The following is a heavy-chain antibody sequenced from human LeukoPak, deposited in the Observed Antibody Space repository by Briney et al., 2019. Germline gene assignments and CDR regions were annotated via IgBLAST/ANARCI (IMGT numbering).Heavy chain of an antibody. CDR1: GFTFSSYG. D-gene: IGHD3-10*01. CDR2: IRYDGSNK. CDR3: ANARLYYGSGSYYS. Sequence: PGGSLRLSCAASGFTFSSYGMHWVRQAPGKGLEWVAFIRYDGSNKYYADSVKGRFTISRDNSKNTLYLQMNSLRAEDTAVYYCANARLYYGSGSYYSWGQGTLVTVSS. V-gene: IGHV3-30*02. J-gene: IGHJ4*02.